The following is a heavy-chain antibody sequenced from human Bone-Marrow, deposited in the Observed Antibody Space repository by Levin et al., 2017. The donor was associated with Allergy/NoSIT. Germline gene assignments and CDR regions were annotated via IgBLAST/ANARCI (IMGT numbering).Heavy chain of an antibody. J-gene: IGHJ4*02. D-gene: IGHD2-8*01. Sequence: GGSLRLSCSASGFIFSTYAMSWVRQAPGKGLEWLSSMTGSGGTIYYADSVKGRFTISRDNSKNTLYLQMNALGAEDTARYDCAKRQYAIATHPFDFWGQGTLVTVSS. CDR2: MTGSGGTI. CDR3: AKRQYAIATHPFDF. V-gene: IGHV3-23*01. CDR1: GFIFSTYA.